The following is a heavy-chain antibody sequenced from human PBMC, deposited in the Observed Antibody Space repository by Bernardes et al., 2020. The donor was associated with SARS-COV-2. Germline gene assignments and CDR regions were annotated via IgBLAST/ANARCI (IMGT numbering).Heavy chain of an antibody. V-gene: IGHV4-59*01. CDR2: IYYSGST. D-gene: IGHD6-19*01. Sequence: SETLSLTCTVSGGSISSYYWSWIRQPPGKGLEWIGYIYYSGSTNYNPSLKSRVTISVDTSKNQFSLKLSSVTAADTAVYYCARDRGYSSGWYFPFDPWGQGTLVTVSS. CDR3: ARDRGYSSGWYFPFDP. CDR1: GGSISSYY. J-gene: IGHJ5*02.